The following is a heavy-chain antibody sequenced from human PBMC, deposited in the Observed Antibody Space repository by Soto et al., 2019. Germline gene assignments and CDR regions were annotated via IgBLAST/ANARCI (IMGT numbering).Heavy chain of an antibody. Sequence: PSETLSLTCTVSGGSISSTNYYWAWIRQPPGKGLEWIGSIYYSGFTYQNPPLRSRLTISVDTSQNQFSLRLRSVTAADTAVYFCATHAYGFDSWGQGTLVTVSS. J-gene: IGHJ4*02. CDR1: GGSISSTNYY. V-gene: IGHV4-39*01. CDR3: ATHAYGFDS. CDR2: IYYSGFT. D-gene: IGHD3-16*01.